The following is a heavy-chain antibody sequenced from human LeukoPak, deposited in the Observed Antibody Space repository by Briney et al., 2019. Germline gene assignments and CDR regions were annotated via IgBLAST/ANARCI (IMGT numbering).Heavy chain of an antibody. CDR2: ISYDGSNK. J-gene: IGHJ6*02. Sequence: PGGSLRLSCAASGFTFSSYAMHWVRQAPGKGLEWVAVISYDGSNKYYADSVKDRFTISRDNSKNTLYLQMNSLRAEDTAVYYCARDTLYCSSTSCQTYYYYGMDVWGQGTTVTVSS. V-gene: IGHV3-30-3*01. D-gene: IGHD2-2*01. CDR1: GFTFSSYA. CDR3: ARDTLYCSSTSCQTYYYYGMDV.